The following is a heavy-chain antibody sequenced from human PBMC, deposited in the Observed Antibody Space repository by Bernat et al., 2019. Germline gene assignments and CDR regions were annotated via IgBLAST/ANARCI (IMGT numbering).Heavy chain of an antibody. V-gene: IGHV3-33*01. CDR1: GFTFSNYG. D-gene: IGHD7-27*01. CDR2: IWYDGSDN. Sequence: QVQLVESGGGVVQPGRSLRLSCAASGFTFSNYGMHWVRQAPGKGLEWVAVIWYDGSDNDYADSVRGRFTISRDNSKNTLYLQMNSLRAEDTAVYYCARGNWGYYYGMDVWGQGTTVTVSS. J-gene: IGHJ6*02. CDR3: ARGNWGYYYGMDV.